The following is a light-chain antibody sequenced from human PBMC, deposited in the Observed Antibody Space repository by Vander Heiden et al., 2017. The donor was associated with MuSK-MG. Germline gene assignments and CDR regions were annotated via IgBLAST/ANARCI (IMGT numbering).Light chain of an antibody. CDR1: QTINRY. V-gene: IGKV1-39*01. Sequence: DIQMTQSPSSLSASVGDRVTITCRASQTINRYLNWYQQKPGKAPKPLIYEASRLHSGVPSRFSGSGSGTEFILTITRLQPEDFATYYCQQSYISFTFGHGTKVDIK. CDR3: QQSYISFT. J-gene: IGKJ3*01. CDR2: EAS.